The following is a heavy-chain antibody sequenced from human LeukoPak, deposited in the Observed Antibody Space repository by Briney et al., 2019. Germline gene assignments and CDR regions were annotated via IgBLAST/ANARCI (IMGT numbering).Heavy chain of an antibody. V-gene: IGHV3-7*01. Sequence: GGSLRLSCAASGFTFSGHSMAWVRQAPGKGLEWVANINLDGSERFYVDFVKGRFTISRDNADNSMYLQMNSLTVEDTAVYYCATSHDSAGNDWGQGTLVTVSS. J-gene: IGHJ4*02. CDR3: ATSHDSAGND. D-gene: IGHD2-15*01. CDR1: GFTFSGHS. CDR2: INLDGSER.